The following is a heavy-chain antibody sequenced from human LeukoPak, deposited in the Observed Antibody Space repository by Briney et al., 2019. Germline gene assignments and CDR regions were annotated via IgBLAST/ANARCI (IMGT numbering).Heavy chain of an antibody. CDR3: ARYGFSSGGLQGYWYFDL. J-gene: IGHJ2*01. Sequence: ASVKVSCKASGYTFTSYYMHWVRQAPGQGLEWMGIINPSGGSTSYAQKFQGRVTMTRATSTSTVYMELSSLRSEDTAVYYCARYGFSSGGLQGYWYFDLWGRGTLVTVSS. CDR1: GYTFTSYY. V-gene: IGHV1-46*01. CDR2: INPSGGST. D-gene: IGHD6-19*01.